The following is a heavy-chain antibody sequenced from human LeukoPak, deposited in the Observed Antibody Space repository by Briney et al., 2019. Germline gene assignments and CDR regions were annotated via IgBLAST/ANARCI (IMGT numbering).Heavy chain of an antibody. Sequence: PGGSLRLSCAASRFTFSSYEINWVRQAPGKGLEWVSYITSSGGSNIYYADSVKGRFTISRDNAKNSLYLQMNSLRAEDTAVYYCARGGYCSGTTCYSLNAFDIWGQGTMVTVSS. D-gene: IGHD2-2*03. CDR3: ARGGYCSGTTCYSLNAFDI. V-gene: IGHV3-48*03. CDR2: ITSSGGSNI. J-gene: IGHJ3*02. CDR1: RFTFSSYE.